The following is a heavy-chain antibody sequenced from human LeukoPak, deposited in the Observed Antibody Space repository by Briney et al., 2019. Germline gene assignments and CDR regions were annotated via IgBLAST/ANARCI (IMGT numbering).Heavy chain of an antibody. CDR2: INPNSGGT. V-gene: IGHV1-2*02. CDR3: ARGRRHYYDFWSGYYTPYYFDY. D-gene: IGHD3-3*01. CDR1: GYTFTGYY. Sequence: ASVKVSCKASGYTFTGYYMHWVRQAPGQGLEWMGWINPNSGGTNYAQKFQGRVTMTRNTSINTAYMELSSLRSEDTAVYYCARGRRHYYDFWSGYYTPYYFDYWGQGTLVTVSS. J-gene: IGHJ4*02.